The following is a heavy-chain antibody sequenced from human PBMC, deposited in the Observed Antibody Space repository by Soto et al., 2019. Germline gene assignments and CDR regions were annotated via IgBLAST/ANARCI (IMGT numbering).Heavy chain of an antibody. J-gene: IGHJ4*02. V-gene: IGHV3-21*01. CDR1: GFTFSSYS. CDR2: ISSSSSYI. D-gene: IGHD2-2*01. Sequence: PGGSLRLSCAASGFTFSSYSMNWVRQAPGKGLEWVSSISSSSSYIYYADSVKGRFTISRDNAKNSLYLQMNSLRAEDTAVYYCASTLYCSSTSCLLPFDYWGQGTLVTVSS. CDR3: ASTLYCSSTSCLLPFDY.